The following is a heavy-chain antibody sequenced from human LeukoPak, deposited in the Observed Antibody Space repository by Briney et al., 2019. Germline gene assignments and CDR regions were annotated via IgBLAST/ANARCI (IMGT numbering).Heavy chain of an antibody. J-gene: IGHJ4*02. D-gene: IGHD2-2*01. V-gene: IGHV4-30-4*08. CDR2: IYYSGST. CDR3: ARAPLGYCSSTSCYVH. Sequence: SQTLSLTCTVSGGSISSGDYYWSWIRQPPGKGLEWIGYIYYSGSTYYNPSLKSRVTISVDTSKNQFSVKLSSVTAADTAVYYCARAPLGYCSSTSCYVHWGQGTLVTVSS. CDR1: GGSISSGDYY.